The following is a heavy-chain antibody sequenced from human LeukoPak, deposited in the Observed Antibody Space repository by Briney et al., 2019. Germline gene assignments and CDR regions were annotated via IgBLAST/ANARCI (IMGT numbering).Heavy chain of an antibody. CDR3: ARGINSGYDLFRIVGATKYWFDP. CDR2: MNPNSGNT. D-gene: IGHD1-26*01. V-gene: IGHV1-8*01. CDR1: GYTFTSYD. J-gene: IGHJ5*02. Sequence: ASVKVSCKASGYTFTSYDINWVRQATGQGLEWMGWMNPNSGNTGYAQKFQGRVTMTRNTSISTAYMELSSLRSEDTAVYYCARGINSGYDLFRIVGATKYWFDPWGQGTLVTVSS.